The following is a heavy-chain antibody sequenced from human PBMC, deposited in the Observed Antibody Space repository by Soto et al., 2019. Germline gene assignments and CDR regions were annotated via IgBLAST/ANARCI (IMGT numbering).Heavy chain of an antibody. V-gene: IGHV4-59*01. Sequence: SETLYLTCTVSGGSISSYYWSWIRQPPGKGLEWIGYIYYSGSTNYNPSLKSRVTISVDTSKNQFSLKLSSVTAADTAVYYCARDAGNGDPAAFDIWGQGTMVTVSS. J-gene: IGHJ3*02. CDR1: GGSISSYY. D-gene: IGHD4-17*01. CDR3: ARDAGNGDPAAFDI. CDR2: IYYSGST.